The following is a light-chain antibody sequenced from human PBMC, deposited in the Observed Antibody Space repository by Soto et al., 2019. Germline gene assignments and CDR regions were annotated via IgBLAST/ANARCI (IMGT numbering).Light chain of an antibody. V-gene: IGKV1-39*01. CDR1: QSISSY. J-gene: IGKJ2*01. Sequence: DIQMTQSPSSLSASVGDRVTITCRASQSISSYLNWYQQKPGKAPKLLIYAASSLQSGVPSRFSGSGSGTDFTLTISSLQPRAFAAYYCQKSYSTPQYTFGKGNKLEIK. CDR3: QKSYSTPQYT. CDR2: AAS.